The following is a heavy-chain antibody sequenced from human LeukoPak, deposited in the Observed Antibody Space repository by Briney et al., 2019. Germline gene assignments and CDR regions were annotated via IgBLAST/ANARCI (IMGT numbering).Heavy chain of an antibody. CDR3: AKDYGLFAWSFDY. Sequence: PGRSLRLSCAASGFTFDDYAMHWVRQAPGKGLEWVSGISWNSGSIGYADSVKGQFTISRDNAKNSLYLQMNSLRAEDTALYYCAKDYGLFAWSFDYWGQGTLVTVSS. CDR2: ISWNSGSI. CDR1: GFTFDDYA. V-gene: IGHV3-9*01. D-gene: IGHD3-3*01. J-gene: IGHJ4*02.